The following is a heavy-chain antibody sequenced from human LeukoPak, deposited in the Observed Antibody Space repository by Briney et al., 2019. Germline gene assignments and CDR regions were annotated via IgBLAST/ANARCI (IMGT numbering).Heavy chain of an antibody. Sequence: PGGSLRLSCAASGFTFSSYAMSWVRQAPGKWLEWVAVISYDGSNKYYADSVKGRFTISRDNSKNTLYLQMNSLRAEDTAVYYCAKSRLVRGVINNWFDPWGQGTLVTVSS. CDR3: AKSRLVRGVINNWFDP. J-gene: IGHJ5*02. CDR1: GFTFSSYA. V-gene: IGHV3-30*18. CDR2: ISYDGSNK. D-gene: IGHD3-10*01.